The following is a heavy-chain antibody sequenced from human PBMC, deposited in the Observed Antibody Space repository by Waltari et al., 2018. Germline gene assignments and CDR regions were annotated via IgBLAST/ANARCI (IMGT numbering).Heavy chain of an antibody. J-gene: IGHJ4*02. Sequence: QVQLQESGPGLVKPSQTLSLTCIVSGGPLSSGSYYWSWIRQHPGKALDWIGYSQHSGGTRYNPSLESRATIRVDTSKNQLSLRLNSVSGADTAVYYCARQLNPRAPYFDLWGQGALVTVAS. CDR1: GGPLSSGSYY. CDR3: ARQLNPRAPYFDL. V-gene: IGHV4-31*03. CDR2: SQHSGGT.